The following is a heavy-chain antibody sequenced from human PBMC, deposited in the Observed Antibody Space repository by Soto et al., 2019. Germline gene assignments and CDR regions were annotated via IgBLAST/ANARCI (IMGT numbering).Heavy chain of an antibody. D-gene: IGHD2-15*01. J-gene: IGHJ6*02. Sequence: QVQLVQSGAEVKKPGSSVKVSCKASGGTFSSYAISWVRQAPGQGLEWMGGIIPIFGTANYAQKFQGRVTITADESTCTAYMELSSLRSEDTAVYYCARGMDIVVVVAATRYYYGMDVWGQGTTVTVSS. CDR2: IIPIFGTA. CDR1: GGTFSSYA. V-gene: IGHV1-69*01. CDR3: ARGMDIVVVVAATRYYYGMDV.